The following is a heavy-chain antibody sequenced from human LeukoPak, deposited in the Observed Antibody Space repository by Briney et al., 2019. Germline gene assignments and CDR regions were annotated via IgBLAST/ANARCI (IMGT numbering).Heavy chain of an antibody. CDR3: ARDSPYQLLSFMGNYGMDV. CDR2: IIPILGIA. Sequence: ASVKVSCKASGGTFSSYAISWVRQAPGQGLEWMGRIIPILGIANYAQKFQGRVTITADKSTSTAYMELSSLRSEDTAVYYCARDSPYQLLSFMGNYGMDVWGQGTTATVSS. V-gene: IGHV1-69*04. J-gene: IGHJ6*02. CDR1: GGTFSSYA. D-gene: IGHD2-2*01.